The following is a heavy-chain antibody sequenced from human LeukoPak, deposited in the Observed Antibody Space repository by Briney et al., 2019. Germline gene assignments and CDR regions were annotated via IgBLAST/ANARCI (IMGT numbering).Heavy chain of an antibody. V-gene: IGHV1-69*13. D-gene: IGHD4-23*01. CDR2: IIPMFGTA. J-gene: IGHJ4*02. CDR3: ARKAGGGNFYILDY. Sequence: ASVKVSCKASGYTFSSYYIHWVRQAPGQGLEWMGGIIPMFGTANYAQKFQGRVTITADESTSTAYMELSSLKSEDTAVYYCARKAGGGNFYILDYWGQGTLVTVSS. CDR1: GYTFSSYY.